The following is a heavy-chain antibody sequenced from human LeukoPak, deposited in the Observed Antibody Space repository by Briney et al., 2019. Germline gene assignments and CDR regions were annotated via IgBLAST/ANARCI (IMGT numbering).Heavy chain of an antibody. Sequence: GGSLRLSCAASGFTFSNFVMSWVRQAPGKGLEWVANIKQDGTEIYYVDSVKGRFTISRDNAKNSLYLQMNSLRAEDTAVYYCARLTMVRGVIGFDPWGQGTLVTVSS. CDR2: IKQDGTEI. V-gene: IGHV3-7*01. D-gene: IGHD3-10*01. CDR3: ARLTMVRGVIGFDP. J-gene: IGHJ5*02. CDR1: GFTFSNFV.